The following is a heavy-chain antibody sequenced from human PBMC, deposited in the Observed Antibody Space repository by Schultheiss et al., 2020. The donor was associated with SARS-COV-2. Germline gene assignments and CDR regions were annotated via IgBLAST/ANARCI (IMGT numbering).Heavy chain of an antibody. V-gene: IGHV1-2*02. CDR1: GYTFTSYD. CDR3: SRQAAATRGSFDY. D-gene: IGHD2-15*01. CDR2: MNPNSGGT. J-gene: IGHJ4*02. Sequence: ASVKVSCKASGYTFTSYDINWVRQATGQGLEWMGWMNPNSGGTNYAQKFQGRVTMTRDTSISTAYMELSRLTSDDTAVYYCSRQAAATRGSFDYWGQGTLVTVAS.